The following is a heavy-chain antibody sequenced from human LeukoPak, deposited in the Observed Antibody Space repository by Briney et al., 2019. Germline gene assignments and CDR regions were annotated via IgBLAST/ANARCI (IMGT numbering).Heavy chain of an antibody. Sequence: ASVKVSCKASGYTFTGYYMHWVRQAPGQGLEWMGWISAYNGNTNYAQKLQGRVTMTTDTSTSTAYMELRSLRSDDTAVYYCAVAVAGQTYWGQGTLVTVSS. CDR1: GYTFTGYY. J-gene: IGHJ4*02. CDR3: AVAVAGQTY. V-gene: IGHV1-18*04. D-gene: IGHD6-19*01. CDR2: ISAYNGNT.